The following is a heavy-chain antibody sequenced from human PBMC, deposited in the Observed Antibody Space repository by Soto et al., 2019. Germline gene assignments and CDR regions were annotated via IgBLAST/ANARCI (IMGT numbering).Heavy chain of an antibody. CDR1: GFTFSNYA. D-gene: IGHD3-10*01. Sequence: GGSLRLSCAASGFTFSNYAMSWVRQAPGRGLEWVSSISSSSSYIYYADSVKGRFTISRDNAKNSLYLQMNSLRAEGTAVYYCARGPWFGELLSGYYYGMDVWGQGTTVTVSS. V-gene: IGHV3-21*01. J-gene: IGHJ6*02. CDR2: ISSSSSYI. CDR3: ARGPWFGELLSGYYYGMDV.